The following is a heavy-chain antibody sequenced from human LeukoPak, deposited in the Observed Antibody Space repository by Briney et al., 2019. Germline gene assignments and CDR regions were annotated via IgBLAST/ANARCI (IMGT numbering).Heavy chain of an antibody. CDR2: ISGSGGST. V-gene: IGHV3-23*01. CDR1: GFTFSSYA. D-gene: IGHD6-19*01. J-gene: IGHJ4*02. Sequence: GGSLRLSCAASGFTFSSYAMSWVRQAPGKGLEWVSTISGSGGSTHYADSVKGRFTISRDNSKNTLCLQMNSLRAEDTAVYYCARGHSSGWYYFDYWGQGTLVTVSS. CDR3: ARGHSSGWYYFDY.